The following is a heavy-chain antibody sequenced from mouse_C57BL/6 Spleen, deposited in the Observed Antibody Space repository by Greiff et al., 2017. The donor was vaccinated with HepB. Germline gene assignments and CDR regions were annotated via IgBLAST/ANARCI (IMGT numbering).Heavy chain of an antibody. J-gene: IGHJ1*03. V-gene: IGHV1-15*01. D-gene: IGHD6-1*01. CDR1: GYTFTDYE. Sequence: QVHVKQSGAELVRPGASVTLSCKASGYTFTDYEMHWVKQTPVHGLEWIGAIDPETGGTAYNQKFKGKAILTADKSSSTAYMELRSLTSEDSAVYYCPLYSNYGNFDVWGTGTTVTVSS. CDR2: IDPETGGT. CDR3: PLYSNYGNFDV.